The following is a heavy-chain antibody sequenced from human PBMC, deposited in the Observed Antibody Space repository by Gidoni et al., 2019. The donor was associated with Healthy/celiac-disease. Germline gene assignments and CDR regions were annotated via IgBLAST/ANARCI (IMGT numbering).Heavy chain of an antibody. D-gene: IGHD1-7*01. J-gene: IGHJ4*02. CDR3: ATDSNFQVRD. CDR1: GIIFSGTW. CDR2: IHSDGTTT. Sequence: EAQLVESGGGLVQPGGSLRLSCEASGIIFSGTWMHWVRQGPGEGLVWVAHIHSDGTTTAYADSVKGRFTISRDNARNTVYLQMTSLRADDTAVYYCATDSNFQVRDWGQGALVTVSS. V-gene: IGHV3-74*01.